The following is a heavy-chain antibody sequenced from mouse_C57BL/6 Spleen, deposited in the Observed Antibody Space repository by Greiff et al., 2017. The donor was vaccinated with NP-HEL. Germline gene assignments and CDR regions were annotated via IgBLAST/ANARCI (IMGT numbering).Heavy chain of an antibody. J-gene: IGHJ3*01. CDR3: ARGGLRLWFAY. V-gene: IGHV1-22*01. Sequence: KQSHGKSLEWIGYINPNNGGTSYNQKFKGKATLTVNKSSSTAYMELRSLTSEDSAVYYCARGGLRLWFAYWGQGTLVTVSA. CDR2: INPNNGGT. D-gene: IGHD2-4*01.